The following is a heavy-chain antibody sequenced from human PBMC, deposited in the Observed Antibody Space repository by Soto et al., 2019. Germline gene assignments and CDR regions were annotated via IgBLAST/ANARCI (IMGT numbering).Heavy chain of an antibody. D-gene: IGHD3-10*01. CDR2: IYYSGST. CDR1: GGSISSINW. Sequence: SETLSLTCGVSGGSISSINWWSWVRQTPGKGLEWIGEIYYSGSTNYNPSLTSRVTMSIDKSKNQFFLNLTSVTAADTAVYYCARPSGVSATYWFDAWGQGTLVTVSS. J-gene: IGHJ5*02. CDR3: ARPSGVSATYWFDA. V-gene: IGHV4-4*02.